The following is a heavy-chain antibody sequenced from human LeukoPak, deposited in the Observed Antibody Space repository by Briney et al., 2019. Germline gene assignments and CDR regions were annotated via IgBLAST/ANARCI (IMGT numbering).Heavy chain of an antibody. CDR1: GFTFSSYS. Sequence: GGSLRPSCAASGFTFSSYSMTWVRQAPGKGLEWVSYISSSSSTIYYADSVKGRFTISRDNAKNSLYLQMNSLRDEDTAVYYCARESYDYIWGSYYFDYWGQGTLVTVSS. D-gene: IGHD3-16*01. CDR3: ARESYDYIWGSYYFDY. V-gene: IGHV3-48*02. J-gene: IGHJ4*02. CDR2: ISSSSSTI.